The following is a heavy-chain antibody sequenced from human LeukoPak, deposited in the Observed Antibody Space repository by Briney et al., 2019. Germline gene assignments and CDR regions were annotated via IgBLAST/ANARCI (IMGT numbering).Heavy chain of an antibody. CDR3: ARSDYGDSKLDY. D-gene: IGHD4-17*01. CDR2: IYYSGST. CDR1: GGSISSYY. J-gene: IGHJ4*02. V-gene: IGHV4-59*01. Sequence: KPSETLSLTCTVSGGSISSYYWSWIRQPPGKGLEWIGYIYYSGSTNYNPSLKSRVTISVDTSKNQFSPKLSSVTAADTAVYYCARSDYGDSKLDYWGQGTLVTVSS.